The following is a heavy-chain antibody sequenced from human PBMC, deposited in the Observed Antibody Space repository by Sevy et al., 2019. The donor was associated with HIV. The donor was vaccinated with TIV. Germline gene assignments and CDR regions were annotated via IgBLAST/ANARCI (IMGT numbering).Heavy chain of an antibody. V-gene: IGHV3-30-3*01. Sequence: GGSLRLSCAASGFILRNYVMHWVRQAPGKGLEWVAAVSFDGSDKFYADSVKGRFTISRDNSKNRLYLQTNSLRAEDTAVYHCARDQAGPSDDYYYYYGMDLWGQGTTVTVSS. J-gene: IGHJ6*02. CDR3: ARDQAGPSDDYYYYYGMDL. D-gene: IGHD3-10*01. CDR1: GFILRNYV. CDR2: VSFDGSDK.